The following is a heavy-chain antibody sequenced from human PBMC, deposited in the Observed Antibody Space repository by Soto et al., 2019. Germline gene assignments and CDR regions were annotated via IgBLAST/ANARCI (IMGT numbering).Heavy chain of an antibody. CDR3: ASSSAYYYDSSGYYRLDY. J-gene: IGHJ4*02. CDR1: GYTFTGYY. D-gene: IGHD3-22*01. CDR2: INPNSGGT. V-gene: IGHV1-2*04. Sequence: QVQLVQSGAEVKKPGASVKVSCKASGYTFTGYYMHWVRQAPGQGLEWMGWINPNSGGTNYAQKFQGWVTMTRDTYISTAYMELRRLRSDDTAVYYCASSSAYYYDSSGYYRLDYWGQGTLVTVSS.